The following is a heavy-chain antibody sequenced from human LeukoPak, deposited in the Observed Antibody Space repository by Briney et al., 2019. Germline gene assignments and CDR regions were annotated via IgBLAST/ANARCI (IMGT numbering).Heavy chain of an antibody. V-gene: IGHV4-30-4*08. Sequence: PSETLSLTCIVSGGSIISGDYYWSWIRQPPRKGLEWIGYIYHNGDTYYNPSLKSRVSISVDTSKNQFSLKLSSVTAADTAVYYCATAGVVPAAINRAFDIWGQGSVVTVSS. D-gene: IGHD2-2*02. CDR1: GGSIISGDYY. J-gene: IGHJ3*02. CDR3: ATAGVVPAAINRAFDI. CDR2: IYHNGDT.